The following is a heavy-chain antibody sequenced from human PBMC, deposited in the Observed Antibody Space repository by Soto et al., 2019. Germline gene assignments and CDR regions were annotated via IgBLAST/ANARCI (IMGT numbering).Heavy chain of an antibody. CDR3: ARESVVVPAAMEDYYYYSMDV. J-gene: IGHJ6*03. Sequence: EVQLVESGGGLVKPGGSLRLSCAASGFTFSSYSMNWVRQAPGKGLEWVSSISSSSSYIYYADSVKGRFTISRDNAKNSLYLQMNGLRAEDTAVYYCARESVVVPAAMEDYYYYSMDVWGKGTTVTVSS. CDR2: ISSSSSYI. CDR1: GFTFSSYS. D-gene: IGHD2-2*01. V-gene: IGHV3-21*01.